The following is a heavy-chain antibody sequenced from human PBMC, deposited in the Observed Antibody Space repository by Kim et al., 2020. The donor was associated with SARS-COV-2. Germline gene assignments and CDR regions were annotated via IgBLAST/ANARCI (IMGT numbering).Heavy chain of an antibody. V-gene: IGHV3-23*01. CDR3: ALFPPEDYYGSGSPNHIFDY. CDR1: GFTFSSYA. J-gene: IGHJ4*02. Sequence: GGSLRLSCAASGFTFSSYAMSWVRQAPGKGLEWVSAISGSGGSTYYADSVKGRFTISRDNSKNTLYLQMNSLRAEDTAVYYCALFPPEDYYGSGSPNHIFDYWGQGTLVTVSS. D-gene: IGHD3-10*01. CDR2: ISGSGGST.